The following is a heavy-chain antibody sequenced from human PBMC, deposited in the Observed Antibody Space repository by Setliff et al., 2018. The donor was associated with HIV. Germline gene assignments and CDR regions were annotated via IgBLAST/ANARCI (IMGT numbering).Heavy chain of an antibody. V-gene: IGHV4-38-2*01. D-gene: IGHD3-3*01. CDR2: IYHSGST. J-gene: IGHJ4*02. CDR3: ARQKDHNFWSGFFI. Sequence: PSETLSLTCAVSGYSISSGYYWGWIRQPPGKGLEWIGSIYHSGSTLYNRSLKSRVTISVDTSKNQLSLNLRSATAADTAVYYCARQKDHNFWSGFFIWGQGTLVTVSS. CDR1: GYSISSGYY.